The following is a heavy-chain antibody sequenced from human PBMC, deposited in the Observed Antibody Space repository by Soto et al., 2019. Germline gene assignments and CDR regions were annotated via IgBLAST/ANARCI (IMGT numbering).Heavy chain of an antibody. CDR1: GYTFTSYG. CDR2: ISAYNGNT. J-gene: IGHJ4*02. D-gene: IGHD3-22*01. Sequence: GASVKVSCKASGYTFTSYGISWVRQAPGQGLEWMGWISAYNGNTNYAQKLQGRVTMTTDTSTSTAYMELRSLRSDDTAVYYCARATYYDSSGSLGYWGQGTLVTVSS. CDR3: ARATYYDSSGSLGY. V-gene: IGHV1-18*01.